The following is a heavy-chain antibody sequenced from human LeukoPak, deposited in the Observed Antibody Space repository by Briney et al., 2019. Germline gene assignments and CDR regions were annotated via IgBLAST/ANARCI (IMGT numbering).Heavy chain of an antibody. J-gene: IGHJ3*02. CDR2: ISYDGSNK. V-gene: IGHV3-30*04. CDR1: GFTSSSYA. Sequence: PGRSLRLSCAASGFTSSSYAMHWVRQAPGKGLEWVAVISYDGSNKYYADSVKGRFTISRDNSKNTLYLQMNSLRAEDTAVYYCARDRTEGDAFDIWGQGTMVTVSS. D-gene: IGHD1-14*01. CDR3: ARDRTEGDAFDI.